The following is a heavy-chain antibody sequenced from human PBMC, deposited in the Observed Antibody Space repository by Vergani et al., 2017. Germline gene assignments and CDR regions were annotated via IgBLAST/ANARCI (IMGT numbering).Heavy chain of an antibody. CDR2: INPNSGGT. D-gene: IGHD4-17*01. Sequence: QVQLVQSGAEVKKPGASVKVSCKASGYTFTGYYMHWVRQAPGQGLEWMGWINPNSGGTNYAQKFQGWVTMTRDTSISNAYMELSRLRSDDTAVYYCARGPDYGDPNPEYYFDYWGQGTLVTVSS. CDR3: ARGPDYGDPNPEYYFDY. V-gene: IGHV1-2*04. CDR1: GYTFTGYY. J-gene: IGHJ4*02.